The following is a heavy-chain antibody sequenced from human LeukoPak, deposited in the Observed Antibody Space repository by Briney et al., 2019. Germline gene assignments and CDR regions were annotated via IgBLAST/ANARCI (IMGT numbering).Heavy chain of an antibody. CDR2: INHSGST. CDR3: ARLKYYDILTGYPPWFDP. Sequence: PSETLSLTCAVYGGSLSGYYWSWIRQPPGKGLEWIGEINHSGSTNYNPSLKSRVTISVDTSKNQFSLKLSSVTAADTAVYYCARLKYYDILTGYPPWFDPWGQGTLVTVSS. CDR1: GGSLSGYY. J-gene: IGHJ5*02. V-gene: IGHV4-34*01. D-gene: IGHD3-9*01.